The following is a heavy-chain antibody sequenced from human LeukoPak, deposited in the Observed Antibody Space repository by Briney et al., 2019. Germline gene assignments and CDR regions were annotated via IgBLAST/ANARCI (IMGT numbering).Heavy chain of an antibody. CDR2: IYYSGST. CDR1: GGSISSYY. V-gene: IGHV4-59*01. J-gene: IGHJ4*02. Sequence: SETLSLTCTVSGGSISSYYWSWIRQPPGKGLEWIGYIYYSGSTNYNPSLKSRVTISVDTSENQFSLKLSSVTAADTAVYYCARGVAGTGIDYWGQGTLVTVSS. D-gene: IGHD6-19*01. CDR3: ARGVAGTGIDY.